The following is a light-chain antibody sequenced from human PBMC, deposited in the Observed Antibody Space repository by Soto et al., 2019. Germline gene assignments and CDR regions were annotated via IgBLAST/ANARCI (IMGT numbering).Light chain of an antibody. CDR3: QHYNSYFPWM. J-gene: IGKJ1*01. V-gene: IGKV1-5*01. Sequence: DIQMTQSPSSVSASVVDRVTITCLASQGISTNLAWYQQKPGKAPKLLISGASTLEGGVPSRFSGSGSGTEFTLTISNLQPDDFATYYCQHYNSYFPWMFGQGTKVDIK. CDR2: GAS. CDR1: QGISTN.